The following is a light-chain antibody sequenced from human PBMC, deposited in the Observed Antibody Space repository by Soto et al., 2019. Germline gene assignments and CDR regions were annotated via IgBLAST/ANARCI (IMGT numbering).Light chain of an antibody. V-gene: IGKV1-33*01. J-gene: IGKJ2*01. Sequence: DIQMTQPPSSLSASVGDRVTIACQASDDINNYLSWFQQKPGKAPKLLIYDASKLEAGVPSRFSGSGSGADFTFTITSLQAEDTATYFCQQYDDLPYTFGQGTKLEIK. CDR1: DDINNY. CDR2: DAS. CDR3: QQYDDLPYT.